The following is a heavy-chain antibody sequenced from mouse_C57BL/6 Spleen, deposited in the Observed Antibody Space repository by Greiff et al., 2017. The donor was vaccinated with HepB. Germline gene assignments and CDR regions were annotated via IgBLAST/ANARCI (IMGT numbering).Heavy chain of an antibody. CDR3: AREFITTVPFDY. CDR1: GFTFSDYG. CDR2: ISSGSSTI. J-gene: IGHJ2*01. Sequence: EVKLVESGGGLVKPGGSLKLSCAASGFTFSDYGMHWVRQAPEKGLEWVAYISSGSSTIYYADTVKGRFTISRDNAKNTLFLQMTSLRSEDTAMYYCAREFITTVPFDYWGQGTTLTVSS. V-gene: IGHV5-17*01. D-gene: IGHD1-1*01.